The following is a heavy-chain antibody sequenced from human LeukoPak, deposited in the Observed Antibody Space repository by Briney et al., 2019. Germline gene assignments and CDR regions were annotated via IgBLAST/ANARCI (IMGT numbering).Heavy chain of an antibody. Sequence: PGGSLRLSCAASGFTFSDYGMHWVRQAPGKGLEWAAVISSDGSYKHYADSVKGRFSTSGDNAKNTLYLQMNSLRAEDTAVYYCAKESTGRWNLKPWGQGTLVTVSS. CDR2: ISSDGSYK. V-gene: IGHV3-30*18. J-gene: IGHJ5*02. CDR1: GFTFSDYG. CDR3: AKESTGRWNLKP. D-gene: IGHD1-1*01.